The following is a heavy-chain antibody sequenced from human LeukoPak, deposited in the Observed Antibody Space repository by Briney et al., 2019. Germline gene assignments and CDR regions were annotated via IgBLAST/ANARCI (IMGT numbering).Heavy chain of an antibody. D-gene: IGHD6-13*01. V-gene: IGHV3-66*01. CDR2: IYSGGST. CDR3: ARDAPGAPGSSWSNTFDY. Sequence: PGGSLRLSCAASGFTVSSNYMSWVRQAPGKGLEWVSVIYSGGSTYYADSVKGRFTISRDNSKNTLYLQMNSLRAEDTAVYYCARDAPGAPGSSWSNTFDYWGQGTLVTVSS. CDR1: GFTVSSNY. J-gene: IGHJ4*02.